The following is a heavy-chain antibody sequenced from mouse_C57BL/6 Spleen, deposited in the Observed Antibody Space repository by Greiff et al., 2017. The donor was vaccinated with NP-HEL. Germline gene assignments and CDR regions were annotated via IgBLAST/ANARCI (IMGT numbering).Heavy chain of an antibody. CDR1: GYAFSSSW. CDR2: IYPGDGDT. J-gene: IGHJ3*01. CDR3: ARSNFFAY. Sequence: VKLQESGPELVKPGDSVKISCKASGYAFSSSWMNWVKQRPGKGLEWIGRIYPGDGDTNYNGKFKGKATLTADKSSSTAYMQLSSLTSEDSAVYFCARSNFFAYWGQGTLVTVSA. V-gene: IGHV1-82*01.